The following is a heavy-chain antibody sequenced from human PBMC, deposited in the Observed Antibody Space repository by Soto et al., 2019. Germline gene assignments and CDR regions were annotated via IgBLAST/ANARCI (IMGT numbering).Heavy chain of an antibody. CDR3: ARGTTYYNILTGYPMYYFDY. D-gene: IGHD3-9*01. Sequence: PGGSLRLSCAPSGFTFSSYTMHWVRQAPGKGLEWLALISYDGSNKYYADSVKGRFTISRDNSKNTLYLQVNSLRAEDTAVHYCARGTTYYNILTGYPMYYFDYWGQGTLVTASS. CDR1: GFTFSSYT. J-gene: IGHJ4*02. V-gene: IGHV3-30-3*01. CDR2: ISYDGSNK.